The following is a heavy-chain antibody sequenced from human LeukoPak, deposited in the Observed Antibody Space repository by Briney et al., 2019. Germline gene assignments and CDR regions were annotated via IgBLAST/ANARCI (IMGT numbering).Heavy chain of an antibody. Sequence: ASVKVSCKTSGYSENFYGITWVRQVAGQGLEGMGWINPDGDVTKSAQKFQGRVTMTSDKSINTVYMELSGLTSDDTALYYCARGPNHYYYMDFWGKGTTVSVSS. D-gene: IGHD2-8*01. CDR3: ARGPNHYYYMDF. V-gene: IGHV1-2*02. J-gene: IGHJ6*03. CDR1: GYSENFYG. CDR2: INPDGDVT.